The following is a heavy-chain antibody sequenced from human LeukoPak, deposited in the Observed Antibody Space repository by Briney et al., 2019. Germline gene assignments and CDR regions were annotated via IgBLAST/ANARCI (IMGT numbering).Heavy chain of an antibody. CDR1: GFTVRSNY. CDR2: IYSGDST. J-gene: IGHJ4*02. CDR3: AQGPLLYDSGPISHSRE. V-gene: IGHV3-53*05. Sequence: GGSLRLSCAASGFTVRSNYMHWVRQAPGKGLEWVSVIYSGDSTYYADSVKGRFTISRDNSKNTLYLQMNSLRAEDTGVYYCAQGPLLYDSGPISHSREWGQGTPVTVSS. D-gene: IGHD3-10*01.